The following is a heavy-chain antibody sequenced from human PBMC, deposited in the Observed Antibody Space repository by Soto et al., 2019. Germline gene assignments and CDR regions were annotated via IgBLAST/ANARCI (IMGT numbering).Heavy chain of an antibody. Sequence: GGSLRLSGAASGFSVSNNYMSWVRQAPGKGLEWVPLIYSGGSIFYADSVNGRFTISRDNSKNTLSHQMHTLRAERPDVYFCATNPRLDYWGQGTLVTVSS. CDR3: ATNPRLDY. J-gene: IGHJ4*02. V-gene: IGHV3-53*01. CDR2: IYSGGSI. CDR1: GFSVSNNY.